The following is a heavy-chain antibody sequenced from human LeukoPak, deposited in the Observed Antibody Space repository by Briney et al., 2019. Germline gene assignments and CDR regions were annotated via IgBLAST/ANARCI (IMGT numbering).Heavy chain of an antibody. D-gene: IGHD5-12*01. V-gene: IGHV3-23*01. CDR3: AKLRPGYSGYDDYYFDY. Sequence: GGSLRLSCAASGFTFSSYAMSWVRQAPGKGLEWVSAISGSGGSTYYADSVKGRFTISRDNSKNTLYLQMNSLRAEDTAVYYCAKLRPGYSGYDDYYFDYWGQGTLVTVSS. J-gene: IGHJ4*02. CDR2: ISGSGGST. CDR1: GFTFSSYA.